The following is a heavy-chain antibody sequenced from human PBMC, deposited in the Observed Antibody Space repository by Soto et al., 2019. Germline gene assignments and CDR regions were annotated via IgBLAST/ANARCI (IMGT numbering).Heavy chain of an antibody. J-gene: IGHJ6*02. CDR1: GFTFDDYA. CDR2: ISWNSGSI. V-gene: IGHV3-9*01. CDR3: AKGCSGGSCYNYYYYGMDV. Sequence: EVQLVESGGGLVQPGRSLRLSCAASGFTFDDYAMHWVRQAPGKGLEWVSGISWNSGSIGYADSVKGRFTISRDNAKNYAYLQMNSLRAEDTAVYYCAKGCSGGSCYNYYYYGMDVWGQGTTVTVSS. D-gene: IGHD2-15*01.